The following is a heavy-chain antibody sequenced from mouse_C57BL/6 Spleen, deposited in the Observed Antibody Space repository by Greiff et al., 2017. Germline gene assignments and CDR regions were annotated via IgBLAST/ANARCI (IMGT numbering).Heavy chain of an antibody. CDR3: ARRGDYDGYAMDY. CDR1: GYTFTSYW. J-gene: IGHJ4*01. CDR2: IHPNSGST. D-gene: IGHD2-4*01. Sequence: QVQLQQPGAELVKPGASVTLSCKASGYTFTSYWMHWVKQRPGQGLEWIGMIHPNSGSTNYNEKFKSKATLTVDKSSSTAYMQLSSLTSEDSAVYYCARRGDYDGYAMDYWGQGTSVTVSS. V-gene: IGHV1-64*01.